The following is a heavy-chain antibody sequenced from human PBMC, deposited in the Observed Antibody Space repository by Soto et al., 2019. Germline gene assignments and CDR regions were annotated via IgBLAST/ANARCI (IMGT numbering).Heavy chain of an antibody. CDR1: GGSFSGYY. CDR3: ARIGSGGDLDY. Sequence: QVQLQQWGAGLLKPSETLSLTCAVYGGSFSGYYWSWIRQPPGKGLEWIGEINHSGSTNYNPSLKSRVIISVDTSKNQFSLKLSSVTAADTAVYYCARIGSGGDLDYWGQGTLVTVSS. V-gene: IGHV4-34*01. J-gene: IGHJ4*02. CDR2: INHSGST. D-gene: IGHD2-21*01.